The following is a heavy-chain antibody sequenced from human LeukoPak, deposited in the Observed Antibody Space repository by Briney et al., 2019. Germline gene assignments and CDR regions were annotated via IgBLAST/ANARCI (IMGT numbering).Heavy chain of an antibody. J-gene: IGHJ3*02. CDR1: GGTFSSYA. D-gene: IGHD3-10*02. CDR3: ARVLVDITKFYAFDI. V-gene: IGHV1-69*04. CDR2: IIPILGIA. Sequence: SVKVSCKASGGTFSSYAISWVRQAPGQGLEWMGRIIPILGIANYAQKFQGRVTITADTSTSTAYMELRSLRSDDTAVYYCARVLVDITKFYAFDIWGQGTMVTVSS.